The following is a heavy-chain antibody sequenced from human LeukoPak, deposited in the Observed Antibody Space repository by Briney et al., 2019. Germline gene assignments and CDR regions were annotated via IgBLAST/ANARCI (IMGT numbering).Heavy chain of an antibody. CDR1: AAPVSNCY. V-gene: IGHV4-59*08. J-gene: IGHJ4*02. CDR3: ARHQGYDYYRSGYHAMDY. D-gene: IGHD3-22*01. CDR2: VYYTGST. Sequence: PSETVSRTRCVSAAPVSNCYWSCIGQPPGKGLEWIGYVYYTGSTNYNPSLKSRVNISVDTSKNQFSMKLSSVPAADTAVYYCARHQGYDYYRSGYHAMDYWGQGTLVTVSS.